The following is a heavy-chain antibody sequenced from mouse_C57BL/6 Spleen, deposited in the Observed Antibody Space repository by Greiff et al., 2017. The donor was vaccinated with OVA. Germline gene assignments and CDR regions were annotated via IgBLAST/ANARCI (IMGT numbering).Heavy chain of an antibody. CDR1: GFSFTSSC. CDR2: IWSGGST. Sequence: VQLQESGPGLVQPSPCLSISCPVSGFSFTSSCVHWVRQSPGKGLSWLGVIWSGGSTDYNAAFISRLSISKDNSKSQVFFKMNSLQADDTAIYYCARESLTGAPFDYWGQGTTLTVSS. D-gene: IGHD4-1*01. CDR3: ARESLTGAPFDY. J-gene: IGHJ2*01. V-gene: IGHV2-2*01.